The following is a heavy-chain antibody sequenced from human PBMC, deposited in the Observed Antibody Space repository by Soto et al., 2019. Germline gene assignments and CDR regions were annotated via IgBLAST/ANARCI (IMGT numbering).Heavy chain of an antibody. CDR2: ISYDGSNN. CDR3: AKVAVAGTEAFDY. V-gene: IGHV3-30*18. Sequence: QVQLVESGGGVVQPGRSLRLSCAASGFTFSSYGMHWVRQAPGKGLEWVAVISYDGSNNYYADSVKGRFTISRDNSKNTLYLQMNSLRAEDTAVYYGAKVAVAGTEAFDYWGQGTLVTVSS. J-gene: IGHJ4*02. D-gene: IGHD6-19*01. CDR1: GFTFSSYG.